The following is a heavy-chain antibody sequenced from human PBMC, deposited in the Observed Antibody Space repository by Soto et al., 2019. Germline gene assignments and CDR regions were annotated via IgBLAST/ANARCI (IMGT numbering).Heavy chain of an antibody. Sequence: SETLSLTCAVYGGSFSGYYWSWIRQPPGKGLEWIGEINHSGSTNYNPSLKSRVTISVDTPKNQFSLKLSSVTAADTAAYYCARNGLYDYVWGSYRPLSNWFDPWGQGTLVTVSS. CDR1: GGSFSGYY. J-gene: IGHJ5*02. CDR2: INHSGST. V-gene: IGHV4-34*01. D-gene: IGHD3-16*02. CDR3: ARNGLYDYVWGSYRPLSNWFDP.